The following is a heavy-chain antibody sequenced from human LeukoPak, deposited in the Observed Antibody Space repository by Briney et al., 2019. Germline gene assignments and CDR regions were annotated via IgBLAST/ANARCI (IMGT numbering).Heavy chain of an antibody. CDR2: INTSGGTI. CDR3: TASSGYYEGVDY. Sequence: GGSLRLSCAASGFTFSNYAMSWVRQAPGKGLEWISYINTSGGTIHYADSVQGRFTISRDNTQNSVYLQMNSLKTEDTAVYYCTASSGYYEGVDYWGRGTLVTVSS. V-gene: IGHV3-48*03. CDR1: GFTFSNYA. J-gene: IGHJ4*02. D-gene: IGHD3-22*01.